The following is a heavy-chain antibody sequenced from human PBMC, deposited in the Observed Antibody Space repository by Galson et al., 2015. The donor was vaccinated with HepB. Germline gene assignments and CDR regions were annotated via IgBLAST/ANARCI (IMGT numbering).Heavy chain of an antibody. Sequence: SLRLSCAASGFTFSSYGMHWVRQAPGKGLEWVAVIWYDGSNKYYADSVKGRFTISRDNSKNTLYLQMNSLRAEDTAVYYCAREGAYYDFWSGYYRVVGVYYYYYMDVWGKGTTVTVSS. J-gene: IGHJ6*03. CDR3: AREGAYYDFWSGYYRVVGVYYYYYMDV. CDR1: GFTFSSYG. CDR2: IWYDGSNK. V-gene: IGHV3-33*01. D-gene: IGHD3-3*01.